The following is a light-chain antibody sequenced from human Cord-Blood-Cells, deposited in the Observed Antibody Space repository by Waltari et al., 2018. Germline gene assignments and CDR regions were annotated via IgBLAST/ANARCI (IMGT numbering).Light chain of an antibody. CDR3: QQYNNWPYT. J-gene: IGKJ2*01. CDR2: GAS. Sequence: EIVMTQSPATLSVSTGERATLACRASQSVSSNLAWYQQKPGQAPRLLIYGASTRATVIPARFSGSGSGTEFTLTISSLQSEDFAVYYCQQYNNWPYTFGQGTKLEIK. CDR1: QSVSSN. V-gene: IGKV3-15*01.